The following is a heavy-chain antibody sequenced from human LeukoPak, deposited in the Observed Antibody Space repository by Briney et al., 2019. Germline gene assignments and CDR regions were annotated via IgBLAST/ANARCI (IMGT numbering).Heavy chain of an antibody. CDR3: ATGVLDALWVFDY. V-gene: IGHV3-7*01. Sequence: PGGSLRLYCAASGFTFSSHWMTWVRQAPGKGLEWVTKIKKDGSDKYYMDSVKGRFTIYRDNAKNSLFLQMNSMRGEDTAVSYWATGVLDALWVFDYWGKGTLVTVSS. CDR1: GFTFSSHW. CDR2: IKKDGSDK. D-gene: IGHD2/OR15-2a*01. J-gene: IGHJ4*02.